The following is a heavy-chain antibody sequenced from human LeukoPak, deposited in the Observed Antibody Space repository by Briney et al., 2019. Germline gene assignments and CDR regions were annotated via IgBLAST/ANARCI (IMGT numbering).Heavy chain of an antibody. CDR3: ARGPYCSGGSCPGDYYYYGMDV. J-gene: IGHJ6*02. V-gene: IGHV3-74*01. CDR2: INSDGSST. Sequence: GGSLRLSCAASGFTFSSYWMHWVRQAPGKGLVWVSRINSDGSSTSYADSVKGRFTISRDNAKNTLYLQMNSLRAEDTAVYYCARGPYCSGGSCPGDYYYYGMDVWGQGTTVTVSS. D-gene: IGHD2-15*01. CDR1: GFTFSSYW.